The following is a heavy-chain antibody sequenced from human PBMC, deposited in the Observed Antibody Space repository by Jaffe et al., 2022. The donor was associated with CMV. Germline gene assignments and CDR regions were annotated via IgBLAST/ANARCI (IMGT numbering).Heavy chain of an antibody. CDR2: ISWNSGSI. Sequence: EVQLVESGGGLVQPGRSLRLSCAASGFTFDDYAMHWVRQAPGKGLEWVSGISWNSGSIGYADSVKGRFTISRDNAKNSLYLQMNSLRAEDTALYYCAKGSGYSYGDDYFDYWGQGTLVTVSS. CDR1: GFTFDDYA. J-gene: IGHJ4*02. D-gene: IGHD5-18*01. V-gene: IGHV3-9*01. CDR3: AKGSGYSYGDDYFDY.